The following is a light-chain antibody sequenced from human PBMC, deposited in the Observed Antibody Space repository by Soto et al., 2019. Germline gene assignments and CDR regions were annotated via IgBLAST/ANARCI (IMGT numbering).Light chain of an antibody. CDR3: AAWDDSLNVVV. V-gene: IGLV1-44*01. Sequence: QSVLTQPPSASGTPGQRVTNSCSGSSSNIGSNTVNWYQQLPGTAPKLLIYSNNQRPSGVPDRFSGSKSGTSASLAISGLQSEDEADYYCAAWDDSLNVVVFGGGTKVTVL. CDR1: SSNIGSNT. J-gene: IGLJ2*01. CDR2: SNN.